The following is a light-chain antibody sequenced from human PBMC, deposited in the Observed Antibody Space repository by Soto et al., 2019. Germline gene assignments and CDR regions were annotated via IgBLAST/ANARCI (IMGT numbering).Light chain of an antibody. CDR3: QQYNSYSPT. CDR2: RAS. CDR1: QSISTW. V-gene: IGKV1-5*03. J-gene: IGKJ1*01. Sequence: DIQMTQYPSTLSASVGDRVTITCRASQSISTWLAWYQQEPGKAPKLLIHRASSLQSGVPSRFSCSGSGTDFTLTISSLHLEDFATYYCQQYNSYSPTFGQGTSVDIQ.